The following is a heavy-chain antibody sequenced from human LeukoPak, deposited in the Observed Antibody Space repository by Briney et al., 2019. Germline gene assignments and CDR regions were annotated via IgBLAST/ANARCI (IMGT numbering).Heavy chain of an antibody. CDR1: GYTFTSYD. D-gene: IGHD6-13*01. CDR2: MNPNSGNT. J-gene: IGHJ6*02. CDR3: AIHGSSSWYIDYYYYYGMDV. V-gene: IGHV1-8*01. Sequence: ASVKVSCKASGYTFTSYDINWVRQATGQGLEWMGWMNPNSGNTGYAQKFQGRVTMTRNTSISTAYMELSSLRSEDTAVYYCAIHGSSSWYIDYYYYYGMDVWGQGTTVTASS.